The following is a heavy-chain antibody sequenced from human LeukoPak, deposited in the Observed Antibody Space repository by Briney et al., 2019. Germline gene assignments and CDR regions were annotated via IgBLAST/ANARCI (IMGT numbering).Heavy chain of an antibody. CDR2: ISSSSSYI. CDR1: GFTFSSYS. V-gene: IGHV3-21*01. J-gene: IGHJ5*02. Sequence: GGSLRLSCAASGFTFSSYSMNWVRQAPGKGLEWVSSISSSSSYIYYADSVKGRFTISRDNAKNSLYLQMNSLRAEDTAVYYCARDARTGARWDIVVVVAATVDNWFDPWGRGTLVTVSS. CDR3: ARDARTGARWDIVVVVAATVDNWFDP. D-gene: IGHD2-15*01.